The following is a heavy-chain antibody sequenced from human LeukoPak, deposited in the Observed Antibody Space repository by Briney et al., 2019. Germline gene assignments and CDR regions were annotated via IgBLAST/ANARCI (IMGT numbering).Heavy chain of an antibody. J-gene: IGHJ4*02. V-gene: IGHV3-48*03. Sequence: GGSLRLSCAASGFTFSSYEMNWVRQAPGKGLEWVSYISSSGSTIYYADSVKGRFTISRDNAKNSLYLQMNSLRAEDTAVYYCARSHDTSGYIQRYYFDYWGQGALVTVSS. CDR1: GFTFSSYE. D-gene: IGHD3-22*01. CDR3: ARSHDTSGYIQRYYFDY. CDR2: ISSSGSTI.